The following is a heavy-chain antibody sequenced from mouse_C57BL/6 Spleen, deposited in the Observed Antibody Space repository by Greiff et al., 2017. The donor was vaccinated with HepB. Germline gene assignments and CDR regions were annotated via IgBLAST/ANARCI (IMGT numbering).Heavy chain of an antibody. CDR2: ISYDGSN. D-gene: IGHD2-4*01. CDR3: ARYDYDGDWYFDV. CDR1: GYSITSGYY. J-gene: IGHJ1*03. Sequence: EVQVVESGPGLVKPSQSLSLTCSVTGYSITSGYYWNWIRQFPGNKLEWMGYISYDGSNNYNPSLKNRISITRDTSKNQFFLKLNSVTTEDTATYYCARYDYDGDWYFDVWGTGTTVTVSS. V-gene: IGHV3-6*01.